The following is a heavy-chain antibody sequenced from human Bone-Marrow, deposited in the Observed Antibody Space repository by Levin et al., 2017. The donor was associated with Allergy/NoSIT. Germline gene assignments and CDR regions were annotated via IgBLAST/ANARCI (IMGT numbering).Heavy chain of an antibody. CDR1: GGSLNSGSYY. V-gene: IGHV4-31*03. CDR2: IYYSGRT. D-gene: IGHD2-8*01. J-gene: IGHJ5*02. CDR3: ARVVYGMSGNWFDP. Sequence: PSETLSLTCTVSGGSLNSGSYYWSWVRQQPGKGLEWIGYIYYSGRTYYNPSLKSRPTISLDMSKNQFSLKLTSVTAADTALYFCARVVYGMSGNWFDPWGQGTLVTVSS.